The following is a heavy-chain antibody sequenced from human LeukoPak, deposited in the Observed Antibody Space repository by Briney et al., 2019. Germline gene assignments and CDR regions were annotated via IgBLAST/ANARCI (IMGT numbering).Heavy chain of an antibody. J-gene: IGHJ6*03. V-gene: IGHV1-46*01. D-gene: IGHD3-10*01. CDR3: ARGPRITLVRGGEWYYYMDV. Sequence: GASVKVSCKASGYTFTSNYVHWVRQAPGQGLEWMGIINTSGGSTNYAQKFQGRVTMTRDTSTSTVYMELSSLRSEDTAVYYCARGPRITLVRGGEWYYYMDVWGKGTTVTISS. CDR1: GYTFTSNY. CDR2: INTSGGST.